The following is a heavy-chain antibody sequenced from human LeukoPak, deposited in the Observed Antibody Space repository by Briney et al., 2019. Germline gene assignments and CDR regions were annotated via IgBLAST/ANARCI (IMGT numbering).Heavy chain of an antibody. J-gene: IGHJ4*02. D-gene: IGHD6-19*01. CDR3: ARGCGQWLGSRD. CDR1: GGSINGGVSY. CDR2: AFYTGNT. V-gene: IGHV4-39*02. Sequence: SETLSLTCTVSGGSINGGVSYWGWIRQSPGKGLEWIGSAFYTGNTYYNPSLESRITIGVDTSRDQFTLKMKSVTASDTAVYFCARGCGQWLGSRDWGQGILVTVSS.